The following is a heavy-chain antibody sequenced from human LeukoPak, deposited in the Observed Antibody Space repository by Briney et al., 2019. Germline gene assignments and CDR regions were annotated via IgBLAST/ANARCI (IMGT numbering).Heavy chain of an antibody. CDR3: ARVSRDYYYYMDV. J-gene: IGHJ6*03. Sequence: GASVKVSCKASGYTFTGYYMHWVRQAPGQGLEWMGWINPNSGGTNYAQKFQGRVTMTRDTSISTAYMELSRLRSEDTAVYYCARVSRDYYYYMDVWGKGTTVTVSS. CDR1: GYTFTGYY. V-gene: IGHV1-2*02. CDR2: INPNSGGT.